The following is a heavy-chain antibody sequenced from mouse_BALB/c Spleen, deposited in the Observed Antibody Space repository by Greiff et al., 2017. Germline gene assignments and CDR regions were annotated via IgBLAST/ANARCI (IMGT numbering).Heavy chain of an antibody. J-gene: IGHJ4*01. CDR1: GFTFSSFG. CDR2: ISSGSSTI. Sequence: EVKVVESGGGLVQPGGSRKLSCAASGFTFSSFGMHWVRQAPEKGLEWVAYISSGSSTIYYADTVKGRFTISRDNPKNTLFLQMTSLRSEDTAMYYCASRSFYYAMDYWGQGTSVTVSS. V-gene: IGHV5-17*02. CDR3: ASRSFYYAMDY. D-gene: IGHD1-1*01.